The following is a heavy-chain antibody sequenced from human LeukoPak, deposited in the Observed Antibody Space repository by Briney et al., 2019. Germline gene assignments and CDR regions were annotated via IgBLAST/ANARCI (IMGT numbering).Heavy chain of an antibody. Sequence: GSLRLSCAASGFTFSDYRMNWVRQAPGKGLEWLSDISSSSSTMSYAGSVKGRFTISRDNAKNSLYLQMNSLRDEDTAVYYCARARNFDSWGQGTLVTVSS. CDR1: GFTFSDYR. V-gene: IGHV3-48*02. CDR2: ISSSSSTM. J-gene: IGHJ4*02. CDR3: ARARNFDS.